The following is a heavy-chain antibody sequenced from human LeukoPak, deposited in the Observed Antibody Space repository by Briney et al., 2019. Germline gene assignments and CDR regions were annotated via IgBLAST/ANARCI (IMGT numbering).Heavy chain of an antibody. V-gene: IGHV3-30*18. CDR2: ISNDGSIT. Sequence: GGSLRLSCAASGFSFSSYGMHWVRQAPGKGLEWVAVISNDGSITKYGDSVKGRFTISRDNSKDTLYVQMNSLRTDDAAVYYCAKSKSPYPMDYIFDFWGQGTLVTVSS. CDR1: GFSFSSYG. D-gene: IGHD4-11*01. CDR3: AKSKSPYPMDYIFDF. J-gene: IGHJ4*02.